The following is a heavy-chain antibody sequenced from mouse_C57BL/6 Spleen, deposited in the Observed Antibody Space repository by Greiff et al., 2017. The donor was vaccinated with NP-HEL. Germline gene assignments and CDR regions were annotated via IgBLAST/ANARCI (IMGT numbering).Heavy chain of an antibody. V-gene: IGHV5-4*01. D-gene: IGHD1-1*01. J-gene: IGHJ4*01. CDR1: GFTFSSYA. CDR3: ARYYYGSSAYYAMDY. CDR2: ISDGGSYT. Sequence: EVQLVESGGGLVKPGGSLKLSCAASGFTFSSYAMSWVRQTPEKRLEWVATISDGGSYTYYPDNVKGRFTISRDNAKNNLYLQMSHLKSEDTAMYYCARYYYGSSAYYAMDYWGQGTSVTVSS.